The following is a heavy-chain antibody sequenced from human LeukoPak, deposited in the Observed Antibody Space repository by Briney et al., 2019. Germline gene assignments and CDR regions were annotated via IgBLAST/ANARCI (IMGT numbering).Heavy chain of an antibody. CDR2: IRYDGNNK. CDR1: GFTFSSSD. D-gene: IGHD2-21*01. Sequence: GGSLRLSCAASGFTFSSSDMHWVRQAPGKGLEWVAFIRYDGNNKYYADSVKGRLTITRDNSKNTLYLQMNSLRAADTAVYYCAKAPVTSCRGAYCYPFDYWGQGTLVTVSS. J-gene: IGHJ4*02. CDR3: AKAPVTSCRGAYCYPFDY. V-gene: IGHV3-30*02.